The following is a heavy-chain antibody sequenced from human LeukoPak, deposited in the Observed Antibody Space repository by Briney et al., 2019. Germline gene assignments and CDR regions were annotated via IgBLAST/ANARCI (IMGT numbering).Heavy chain of an antibody. V-gene: IGHV4-59*08. J-gene: IGHJ4*02. Sequence: SETLSLTCTVSGGSISSYYWSWIRQPPGKGLEWIGYIYYSGSTNYNPSLKSRVTISVDTSKNQFSLKLSSVTAADTAVYYCARQLYSDGTKFDYWGQGTLVTVSS. CDR2: IYYSGST. CDR3: ARQLYSDGTKFDY. CDR1: GGSISSYY. D-gene: IGHD5-18*01.